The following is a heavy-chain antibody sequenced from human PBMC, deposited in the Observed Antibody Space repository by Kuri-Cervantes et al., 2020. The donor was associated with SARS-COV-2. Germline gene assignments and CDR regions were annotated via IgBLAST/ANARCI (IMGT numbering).Heavy chain of an antibody. CDR2: ISAYNGNT. Sequence: ASVKVSCKASGYTFTSYAMHWVRQAPGQRLEWMGWISAYNGNTNYAQKLQGRVTMTTDTSTSTAYMELRSLRSDDTAVYYCARDRGSSGWSWVYYYYGMDVWGQGTTVTASS. J-gene: IGHJ6*02. CDR3: ARDRGSSGWSWVYYYYGMDV. V-gene: IGHV1-18*01. D-gene: IGHD6-19*01. CDR1: GYTFTSYA.